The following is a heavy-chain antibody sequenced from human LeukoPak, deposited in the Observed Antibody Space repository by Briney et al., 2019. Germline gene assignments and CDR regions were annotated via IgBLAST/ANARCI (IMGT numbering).Heavy chain of an antibody. J-gene: IGHJ4*02. V-gene: IGHV3-48*01. Sequence: GGALRLSCAASGFTFSSYSMNWVRPAPGKGLAWVSYISGSSGSAIHYADSVKGRFTISRDNAKNSLYLQVNSLRAEDTAVYYCARYQWPKLDDYWGQGTLVTVSS. D-gene: IGHD6-19*01. CDR3: ARYQWPKLDDY. CDR2: ISGSSGSAI. CDR1: GFTFSSYS.